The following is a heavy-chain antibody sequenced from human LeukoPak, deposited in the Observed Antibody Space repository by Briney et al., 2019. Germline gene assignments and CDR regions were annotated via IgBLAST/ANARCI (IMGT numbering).Heavy chain of an antibody. D-gene: IGHD3-10*01. Sequence: NPSETLSLTCAVYGGSFSGYYWSWIRQPPGKGLEWIGEINHSGSTNYNPSLKSRVTISVDTSKIQFSLKLSSVTAADTAVYYCARASTYYYGSGSRAYFDYWGQGTLVTVSS. CDR3: ARASTYYYGSGSRAYFDY. V-gene: IGHV4-34*01. J-gene: IGHJ4*02. CDR1: GGSFSGYY. CDR2: INHSGST.